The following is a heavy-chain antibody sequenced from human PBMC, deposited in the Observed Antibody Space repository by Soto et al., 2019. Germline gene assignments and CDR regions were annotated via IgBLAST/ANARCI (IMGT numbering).Heavy chain of an antibody. CDR3: VRGGNPYHYATSGPGTFDK. Sequence: QVQLQESGPGLVKPSQTLSLTCCVSGDSVSSGDSYWSWIRQPPGKALEWIGYTSFSGYTSYSPSLKSRVTISVDMSKSQFSLRLTSVTAADTAVYYCVRGGNPYHYATSGPGTFDKWGQGTLVSVSS. CDR1: GDSVSSGDSY. J-gene: IGHJ4*02. V-gene: IGHV4-30-4*01. CDR2: TSFSGYT. D-gene: IGHD1-26*01.